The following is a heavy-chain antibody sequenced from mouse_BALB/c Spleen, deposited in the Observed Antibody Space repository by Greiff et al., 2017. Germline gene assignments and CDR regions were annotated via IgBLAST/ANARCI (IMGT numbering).Heavy chain of an antibody. CDR3: VRQGYRYEDY. Sequence: EVQLVESGGGLVQPKGSLKLSCAASGFTFNTYAMNWVRQAPGKGLEWVARIRSKSNNYATYYADSVKDRFTISRDDSQSMLYLQMNNLKTEDTAMYYCVRQGYRYEDYWGQGTTLTVSS. D-gene: IGHD2-14*01. J-gene: IGHJ2*01. CDR2: IRSKSNNYAT. V-gene: IGHV10-1*02. CDR1: GFTFNTYA.